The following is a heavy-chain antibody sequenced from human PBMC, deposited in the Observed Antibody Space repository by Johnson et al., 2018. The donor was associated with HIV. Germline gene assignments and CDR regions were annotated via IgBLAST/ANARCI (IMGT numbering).Heavy chain of an antibody. D-gene: IGHD4/OR15-4a*01. J-gene: IGHJ3*01. CDR3: YCTDHFGARKGPTSGRADAFDL. V-gene: IGHV3-30*03. Sequence: QVQLVESGGGVVQPGKSLTLSCVGSGLSFSNFGIHWVRQAPGKGPEWVAVISFDGNLKKYADSVKGRFTISRDNSKNTLDLQMTSLRQDDTAVYSCYCTDHFGARKGPTSGRADAFDLWGQGTRVTVSS. CDR1: GLSFSNFG. CDR2: ISFDGNLK.